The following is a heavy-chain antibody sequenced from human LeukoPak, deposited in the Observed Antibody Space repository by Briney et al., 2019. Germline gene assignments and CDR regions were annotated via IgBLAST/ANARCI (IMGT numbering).Heavy chain of an antibody. V-gene: IGHV3-23*01. CDR2: INGSGDAT. Sequence: GGSLRLSCAASGFIFSHYTMTWVRQVPGKGLEWVSSINGSGDATKYADFVMGRFTISRDNSKNMVSLQVNSLRAEDTAVYYCAKSDCGSDGCKLLNYWGQGTLVTASS. D-gene: IGHD2-21*01. J-gene: IGHJ4*02. CDR1: GFIFSHYT. CDR3: AKSDCGSDGCKLLNY.